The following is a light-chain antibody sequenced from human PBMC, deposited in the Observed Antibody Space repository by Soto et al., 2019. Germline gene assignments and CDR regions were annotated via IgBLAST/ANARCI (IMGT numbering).Light chain of an antibody. CDR3: LQVYSFPRT. J-gene: IGKJ1*01. Sequence: EIVLTQSPGTLSLSPGERATLSCRASQSVSNTYLAWYQQKPGQAPRLLIYDASSRATGIPDRFSGSGSGTDFTLTISRLEPEDFASYFCLQVYSFPRTFGLGTKVEI. V-gene: IGKV3-20*01. CDR1: QSVSNTY. CDR2: DAS.